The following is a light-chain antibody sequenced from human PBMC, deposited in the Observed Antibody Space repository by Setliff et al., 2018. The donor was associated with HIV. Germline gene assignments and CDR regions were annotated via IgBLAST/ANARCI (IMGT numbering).Light chain of an antibody. CDR1: QNLFYITNAKHY. J-gene: IGKJ1*01. CDR2: WGS. CDR3: QQYFHSPT. Sequence: DIDLTQSPDSLSLSVGETATINCKSTQNLFYITNAKHYLSWYQHKPGQPPKLLIYWGSTRASGVPARFKGSGSERHYSLTISVLQAEDGAGYYCQQYFHSPTFGQGTKVDIK. V-gene: IGKV4-1*01.